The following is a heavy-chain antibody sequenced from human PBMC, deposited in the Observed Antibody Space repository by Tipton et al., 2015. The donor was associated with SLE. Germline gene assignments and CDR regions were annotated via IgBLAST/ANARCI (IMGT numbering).Heavy chain of an antibody. CDR3: ASSNWVSFDY. J-gene: IGHJ4*02. V-gene: IGHV3-30*03. Sequence: SLRLSCAASGFIFSSYSFNWVRQAPGKGLEWVAVISFDASGKYYADSVKGRFTISRDNSKNSLYLQMNSLTIEDTAVYYCASSNWVSFDYWGQGTLVTVSS. CDR1: GFIFSSYS. D-gene: IGHD3-16*01. CDR2: ISFDASGK.